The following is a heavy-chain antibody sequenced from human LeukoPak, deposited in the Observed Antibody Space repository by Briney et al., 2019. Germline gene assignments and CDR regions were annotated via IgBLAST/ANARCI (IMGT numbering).Heavy chain of an antibody. CDR1: GGSISSSNW. CDR2: IYHSGST. CDR3: AREGYGEINCSGGSCYFRGMDV. V-gene: IGHV4-4*02. J-gene: IGHJ6*04. D-gene: IGHD2-15*01. Sequence: SGTLSLTCAVSGGSISSSNWWSWVRQPPGKGLEWIGSIYHSGSTYYNPSLKSRVTISVDTSKNQFSLKLSSVTAADTAVYYCAREGYGEINCSGGSCYFRGMDVWGKGTTVTVSS.